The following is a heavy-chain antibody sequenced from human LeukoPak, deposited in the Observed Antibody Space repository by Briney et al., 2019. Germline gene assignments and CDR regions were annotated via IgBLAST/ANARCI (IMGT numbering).Heavy chain of an antibody. D-gene: IGHD6-13*01. CDR3: ARDGTSIAAAGMFDP. CDR2: INHSGST. V-gene: IGHV4-34*01. Sequence: SETLSLTCAVYGGSFSGYYWSWIRQPPGKGLEWIGEINHSGSTNYNPSLKSRVTISVDTSKNQFSLKLSSVTAADTAVYHCARDGTSIAAAGMFDPWGQGTLVTVSS. J-gene: IGHJ5*02. CDR1: GGSFSGYY.